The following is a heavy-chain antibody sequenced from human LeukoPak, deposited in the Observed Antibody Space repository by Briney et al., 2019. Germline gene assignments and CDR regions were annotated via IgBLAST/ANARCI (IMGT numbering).Heavy chain of an antibody. CDR3: ARGGLKAVALDFDY. CDR1: GFTLSSYS. V-gene: IGHV3-48*02. D-gene: IGHD6-19*01. CDR2: ISSSSSTI. Sequence: PGGSLRLSCAASGFTLSSYSMNWVRQAPGKGLEWVSYISSSSSTIYYADSVKGRFTISRDNAKNSLYLQMKSLRDEHTAVYYCARGGLKAVALDFDYWGQGTLVTVSS. J-gene: IGHJ4*02.